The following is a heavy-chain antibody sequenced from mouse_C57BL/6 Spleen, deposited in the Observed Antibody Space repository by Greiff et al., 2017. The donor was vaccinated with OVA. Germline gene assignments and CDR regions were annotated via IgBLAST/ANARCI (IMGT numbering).Heavy chain of an antibody. D-gene: IGHD1-1*01. Sequence: QVQLKESGAELARPGASVKMSCKASGYTFTSYTMHWVKQRPGQVLEWIGYINPSSGYTKYNQKFKDKATLTADKSSSTAYMQLSSLTSEDSAVYYCARKIGSSYYYFDYWGQGTTLTVSS. CDR3: ARKIGSSYYYFDY. J-gene: IGHJ2*01. CDR1: GYTFTSYT. V-gene: IGHV1-4*01. CDR2: INPSSGYT.